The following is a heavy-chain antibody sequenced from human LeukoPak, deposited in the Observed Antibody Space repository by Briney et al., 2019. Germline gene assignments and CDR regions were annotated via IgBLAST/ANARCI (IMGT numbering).Heavy chain of an antibody. V-gene: IGHV1-18*01. CDR3: ARDPDYYGSGTAIDAFDI. D-gene: IGHD3-10*01. Sequence: ASVKVSCKASGYTFTSYGISWVRQAPGRGLEWMGWISAYNGNTNYAQKLQGRVTMTTDTFTSTAYMELRSLRSDDTAVYYCARDPDYYGSGTAIDAFDIWGQGTMVTVSS. CDR1: GYTFTSYG. J-gene: IGHJ3*02. CDR2: ISAYNGNT.